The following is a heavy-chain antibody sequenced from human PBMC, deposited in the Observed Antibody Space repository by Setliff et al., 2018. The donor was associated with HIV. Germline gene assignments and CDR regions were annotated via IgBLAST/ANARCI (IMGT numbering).Heavy chain of an antibody. V-gene: IGHV1-18*01. D-gene: IGHD3-22*01. Sequence: ASVKVSCKASGYIFTSYGFSWVRQAPGQGLEWMGWISGSTDNTNYAQQFQGRVTMTTDTSTTTAYMELTSLTSDDTALYYCVRRQGPRTVVAIPFDHWGQGTLVTVSS. J-gene: IGHJ4*02. CDR2: ISGSTDNT. CDR1: GYIFTSYG. CDR3: VRRQGPRTVVAIPFDH.